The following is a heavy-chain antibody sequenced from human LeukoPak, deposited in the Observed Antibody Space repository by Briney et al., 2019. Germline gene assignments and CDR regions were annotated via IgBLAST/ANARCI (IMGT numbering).Heavy chain of an antibody. CDR1: GFTFSNYA. V-gene: IGHV3-23*01. Sequence: PGGSLRLSCAASGFTFSNYAMSWVRQAPGKGLEWVSAISGSGGSTYYADSVKSRFTISRDNSKNTLYLQMNSLRAEDTAVYYCALNGREVPSGAFDIWGQGTMVTDSS. D-gene: IGHD3-16*02. J-gene: IGHJ3*02. CDR3: ALNGREVPSGAFDI. CDR2: ISGSGGST.